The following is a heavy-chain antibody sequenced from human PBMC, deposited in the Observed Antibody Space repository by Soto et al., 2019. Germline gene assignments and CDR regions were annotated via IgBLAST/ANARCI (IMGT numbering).Heavy chain of an antibody. V-gene: IGHV1-46*01. CDR2: INPSGGAT. J-gene: IGHJ4*02. CDR1: GYTFTDYY. Sequence: QVQMVQSGAEVKKPGASVKVSCEASGYTFTDYYMHWVRQAPGQGLEWMGRINPSGGATTYVQKFQGRGTMTTDTSTSTVYMDLRSLTPEDTAVYYCARGSSLALDYWGQGTLVTVSS. CDR3: ARGSSLALDY.